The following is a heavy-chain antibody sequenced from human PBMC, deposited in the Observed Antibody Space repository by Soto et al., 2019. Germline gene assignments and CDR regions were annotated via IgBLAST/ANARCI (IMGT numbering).Heavy chain of an antibody. V-gene: IGHV3-30*18. J-gene: IGHJ6*03. CDR3: GKAYSSLYYYYTMDV. Sequence: VQLVESGGGVVQPGRSLRLSCAASGFTFSSYGMHWVRQAPGKGLEWVAVISYDGSNKYYADSVKGRFTISRDNSRTRRYRQMTSLGAEDTAVYYWGKAYSSLYYYYTMDVWGKGTTATV. CDR1: GFTFSSYG. CDR2: ISYDGSNK. D-gene: IGHD6-13*01.